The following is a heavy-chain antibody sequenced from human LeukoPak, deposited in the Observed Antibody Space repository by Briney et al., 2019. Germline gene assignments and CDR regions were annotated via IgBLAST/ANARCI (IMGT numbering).Heavy chain of an antibody. Sequence: GASVKVSCKASGYTFTSYDINWVRQATGQGLEWMGWINPNSGNTGYVEKFQGRVTITRNTSISTAYMELSSLRSEDTAVYYCARGSPDFWSGYYRGGWFDPWGQGTLVTVSS. CDR1: GYTFTSYD. D-gene: IGHD3-3*01. CDR2: INPNSGNT. J-gene: IGHJ5*02. V-gene: IGHV1-8*02. CDR3: ARGSPDFWSGYYRGGWFDP.